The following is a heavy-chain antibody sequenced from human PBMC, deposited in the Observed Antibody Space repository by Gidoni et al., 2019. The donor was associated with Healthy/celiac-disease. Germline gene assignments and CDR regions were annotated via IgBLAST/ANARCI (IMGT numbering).Heavy chain of an antibody. CDR3: ARGGEMSGYYFRYYYGMDV. J-gene: IGHJ6*02. V-gene: IGHV4-34*01. D-gene: IGHD3-22*01. Sequence: QVQLQQWGAGLLQPSETLSLTCAVYGGSFSGYYWSWIRQPPGKGLEWIGEINHSGSTNYNPSLKSRVTISVDTSKNQFSLKLSSVTAADTAVYYCARGGEMSGYYFRYYYGMDVWGQGTTVTVSS. CDR2: INHSGST. CDR1: GGSFSGYY.